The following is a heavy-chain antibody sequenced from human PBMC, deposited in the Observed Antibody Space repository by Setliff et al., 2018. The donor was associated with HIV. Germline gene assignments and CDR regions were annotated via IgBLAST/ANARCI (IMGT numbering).Heavy chain of an antibody. CDR2: IISIIGIT. CDR1: GGTFSSYA. D-gene: IGHD3-16*01. J-gene: IGHJ5*02. CDR3: AKDRGRGNWLDP. V-gene: IGHV1-69*10. Sequence: SVKVSCKASGGTFSSYAISWVRQAPGQGLEWMGGIISIIGITNQAQKFQGRVTITADKSTNTAYMELSSLRSEDTAVYYCAKDRGRGNWLDPWGQGTLVTVSS.